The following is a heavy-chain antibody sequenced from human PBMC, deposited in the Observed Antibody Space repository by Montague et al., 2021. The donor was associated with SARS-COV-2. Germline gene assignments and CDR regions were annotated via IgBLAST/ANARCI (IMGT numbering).Heavy chain of an antibody. J-gene: IGHJ6*03. CDR1: GFTFSSYW. V-gene: IGHV3-74*01. Sequence: SRRLSCAASGFTFSSYWMHWVRQAPGKGLVWVSRINSDGSSTSYADSVKGRFTISRDNAKNTLYLQMNSLRAEDTAVYYCARGEWLLSLFYYYYMDVWGKGTTVTVSS. CDR2: INSDGSST. D-gene: IGHD3-3*01. CDR3: ARGEWLLSLFYYYYMDV.